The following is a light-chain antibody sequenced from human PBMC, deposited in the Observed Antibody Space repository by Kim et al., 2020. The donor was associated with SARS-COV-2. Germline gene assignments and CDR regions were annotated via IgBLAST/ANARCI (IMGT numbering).Light chain of an antibody. CDR3: QQYNNWPRT. CDR2: GAS. Sequence: LAPREDASHSIKASQRVSRDLALYPAKRCQGPGPPLLGASPRATGIPARFSGGGSGTEFTLTISSLQSEDFAIYYCQQYNNWPRTFGLGTKLEIK. CDR1: QRVSRD. J-gene: IGKJ2*01. V-gene: IGKV3-15*01.